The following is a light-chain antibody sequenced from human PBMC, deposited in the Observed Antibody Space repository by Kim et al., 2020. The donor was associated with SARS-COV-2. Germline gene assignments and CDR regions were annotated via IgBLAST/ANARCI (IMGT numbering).Light chain of an antibody. CDR3: QQYYNFPRT. CDR2: DAA. CDR1: QREISN. Sequence: AAAGEKMAITRWRNQREISNLVGYQQKPGKDATHLMYDAATLQSGVPSRLSGSGSGRDFTLTISSVQPEDFATYYCQQYYNFPRTFGRGTKVDIK. J-gene: IGKJ4*01. V-gene: IGKV1-12*01.